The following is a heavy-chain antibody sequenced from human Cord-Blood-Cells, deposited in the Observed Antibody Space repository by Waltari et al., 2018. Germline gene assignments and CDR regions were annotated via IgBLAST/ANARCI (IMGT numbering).Heavy chain of an antibody. D-gene: IGHD6-13*01. J-gene: IGHJ4*02. Sequence: QVTLRESGPALVKPTQTLTLTCTFSGFSLSTSGMCVSWIRQPPGKALEWLALIDWGDDKYYSTSLMTRLTISKDTSKNQVVLTMTNMDPVDTATYYCARIPQYSSSWFFDYWGQGTLVTVSS. CDR3: ARIPQYSSSWFFDY. V-gene: IGHV2-70*01. CDR2: IDWGDDK. CDR1: GFSLSTSGMC.